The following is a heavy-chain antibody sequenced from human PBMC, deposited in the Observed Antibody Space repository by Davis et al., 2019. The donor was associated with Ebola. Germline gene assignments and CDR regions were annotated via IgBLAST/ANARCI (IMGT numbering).Heavy chain of an antibody. J-gene: IGHJ4*02. CDR2: IHSSGTT. Sequence: PSETLSLTCIVSGASINNHYWSWIRQPAGKGLEWIGRIHSSGTTSYNPSLKSRVTMSVDTSKNRFSLKLSSVTAADTAVYYCAREGYYDSSDFDYWGQGTLVTVSS. CDR3: AREGYYDSSDFDY. V-gene: IGHV4-4*07. CDR1: GASINNHY. D-gene: IGHD3-22*01.